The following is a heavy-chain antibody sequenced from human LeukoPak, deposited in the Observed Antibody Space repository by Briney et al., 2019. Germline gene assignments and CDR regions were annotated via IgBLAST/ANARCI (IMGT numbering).Heavy chain of an antibody. CDR3: GRDSKDILARPAAWAHSCSSLVLDV. CDR1: GFTFSDYY. CDR2: ISSSGTNI. Sequence: GGSLTLSCAASGFTFSDYYMSWIRQAPGKGLEWISYISSSGTNIYYSDSVKGRFTISRDNAKSSLYLEMNSLRAEDTGMYYCGRDSKDILARPAAWAHSCSSLVLDVWGQGTSVTVSS. J-gene: IGHJ6*02. V-gene: IGHV3-11*01. D-gene: IGHD2-2*01.